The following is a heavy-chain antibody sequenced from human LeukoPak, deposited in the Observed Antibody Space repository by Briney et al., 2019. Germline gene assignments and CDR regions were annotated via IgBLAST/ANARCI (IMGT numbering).Heavy chain of an antibody. J-gene: IGHJ4*02. Sequence: GGSLRLSCAASGYTFSNYVMNWVRQAPGKGLEWVSAITTDGTTTYYADSVKGRFTISRDNSKNTLYLQMNSLRAEDRAVYYCARDWEYSSSSVYWGQGTLVTVSS. CDR3: ARDWEYSSSSVY. CDR2: ITTDGTTT. CDR1: GYTFSNYV. D-gene: IGHD6-6*01. V-gene: IGHV3-23*01.